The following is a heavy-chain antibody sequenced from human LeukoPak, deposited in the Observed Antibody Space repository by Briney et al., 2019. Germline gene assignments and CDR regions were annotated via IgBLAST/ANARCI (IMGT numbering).Heavy chain of an antibody. V-gene: IGHV1-18*01. J-gene: IGHJ4*02. D-gene: IGHD1-26*01. Sequence: ASVKVSCKASGYTFTSYGISWVRQAPGQGLEWMGWISAYNGNTNYAQKLQGRVTMTTDTSTSTAYMELRSLRSDGTAVYYCAAFEGATGYFDYWGQGTLVTVSS. CDR2: ISAYNGNT. CDR3: AAFEGATGYFDY. CDR1: GYTFTSYG.